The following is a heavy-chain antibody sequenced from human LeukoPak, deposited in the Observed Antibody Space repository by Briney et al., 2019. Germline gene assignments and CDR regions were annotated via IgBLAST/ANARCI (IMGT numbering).Heavy chain of an antibody. CDR2: ISSSNNYI. CDR1: GFPFTSHS. CDR3: ARDLGSYGYDY. J-gene: IGHJ4*02. Sequence: GGSLRLSCAASGFPFTSHSMHWVRQAPGKGLEWVASISSSNNYIHYADSVKGRFTISRDNAENSLYLQMNSLRAEDTAVYYCARDLGSYGYDYWGQGTLVTVSS. D-gene: IGHD5-18*01. V-gene: IGHV3-21*01.